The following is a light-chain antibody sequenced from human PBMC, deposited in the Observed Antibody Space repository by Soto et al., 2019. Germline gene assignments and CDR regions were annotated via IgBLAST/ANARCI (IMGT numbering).Light chain of an antibody. CDR1: HSVSCN. V-gene: IGKV3-15*01. CDR3: QQYNVWPLT. J-gene: IGKJ4*01. CDR2: VAS. Sequence: EMALTQSPATPSVSPGERATLSGRDSHSVSCNLAWYQQKPGQTPQLLIYVASTMATGIPSRFSGSGSGTEFTLTISSLQSEDFAVYYCQQYNVWPLTFGGGTKVEFK.